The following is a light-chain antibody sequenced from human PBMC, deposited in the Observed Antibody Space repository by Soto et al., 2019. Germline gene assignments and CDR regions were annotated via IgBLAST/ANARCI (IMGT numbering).Light chain of an antibody. CDR3: QQYNNWPPIT. J-gene: IGKJ5*01. Sequence: ETVMTQSPATLSLSPGERATLSCRASQSVSTNLAWYQQKPGQAPRLLISGASTRATGIPARFSGSGSGTEFTLTMSRLQSEDFAIYCCQQYNNWPPITFGQGTRLDMK. V-gene: IGKV3-15*01. CDR1: QSVSTN. CDR2: GAS.